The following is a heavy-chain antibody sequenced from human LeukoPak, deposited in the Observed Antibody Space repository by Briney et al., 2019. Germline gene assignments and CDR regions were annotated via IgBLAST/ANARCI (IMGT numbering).Heavy chain of an antibody. D-gene: IGHD6-19*01. J-gene: IGHJ4*02. CDR3: AKEPVAGTDY. CDR2: ISYDGSNK. V-gene: IGHV3-30*18. Sequence: PGRSLRLSCVASGFTFSSYGMHWVRQAPGKGLEWVAVISYDGSNKYYADSVKGRFTISRDNSKNTLYLQMNSLRAEDTAVYYCAKEPVAGTDYWGQGTLVTVSS. CDR1: GFTFSSYG.